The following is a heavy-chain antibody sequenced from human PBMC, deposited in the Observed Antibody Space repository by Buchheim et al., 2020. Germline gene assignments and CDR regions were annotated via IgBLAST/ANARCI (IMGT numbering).Heavy chain of an antibody. CDR1: GGSISSGSHY. V-gene: IGHV4-61*02. CDR2: IYTSGST. D-gene: IGHD6-19*01. CDR3: ARAVEIYSSGWALDY. J-gene: IGHJ4*02. Sequence: QVQLQESGPGLVKPSQTLSLTCTVSGGSISSGSHYWSWIRQPAGKGLEWIGRIYTSGSTNYNPSLKSRVTISVDTSKNQFSLKVTSVTAADTAVYYCARAVEIYSSGWALDYWGQGTL.